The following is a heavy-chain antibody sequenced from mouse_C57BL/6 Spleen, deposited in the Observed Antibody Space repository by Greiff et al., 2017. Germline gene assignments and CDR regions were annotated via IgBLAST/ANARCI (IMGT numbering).Heavy chain of an antibody. CDR2: IYPRDGST. V-gene: IGHV1-85*01. CDR3: AREDSSGYLAY. Sequence: QVQLQQSGPELVKPGASVKLSCKASGYTFTSYDINWVKQRPGQGLEWIGWIYPRDGSTKYNAKFKGKATLTVDTSSSTAYMELHSLTSEDSAVYFCAREDSSGYLAYWGQGTLVTVSA. CDR1: GYTFTSYD. D-gene: IGHD3-2*02. J-gene: IGHJ3*01.